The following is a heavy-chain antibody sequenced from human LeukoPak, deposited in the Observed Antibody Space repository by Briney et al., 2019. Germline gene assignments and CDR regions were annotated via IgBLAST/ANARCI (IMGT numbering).Heavy chain of an antibody. Sequence: GGSLRLSCTSSGFILSSFAMSWVRQAPGKGLGWVSSISSPGGNTYYADSVKGRFTISRDNSKNTLYLQMNSLRAEDTAVYYCAKDYGGNSLPEYFQHWGQGTLVTVSS. CDR1: GFILSSFA. J-gene: IGHJ1*01. D-gene: IGHD4-23*01. CDR2: ISSPGGNT. V-gene: IGHV3-23*01. CDR3: AKDYGGNSLPEYFQH.